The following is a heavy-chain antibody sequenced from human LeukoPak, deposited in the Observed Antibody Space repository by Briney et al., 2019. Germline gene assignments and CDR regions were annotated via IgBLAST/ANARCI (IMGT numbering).Heavy chain of an antibody. V-gene: IGHV3-30*03. J-gene: IGHJ4*02. Sequence: HPGRSLRLPCAASGFTFSSYGMHWVRQAPGKGLEWVTIISYDGSNKYYADSVKGRFTISRDNSKNTLFLQMNSLRAEDTAVYYCARATYDGGYFDYWDQGTLVTVSS. D-gene: IGHD3-3*01. CDR1: GFTFSSYG. CDR3: ARATYDGGYFDY. CDR2: ISYDGSNK.